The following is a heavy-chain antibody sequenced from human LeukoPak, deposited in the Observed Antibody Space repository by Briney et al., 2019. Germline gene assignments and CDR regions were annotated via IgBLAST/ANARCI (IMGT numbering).Heavy chain of an antibody. Sequence: GESLKISCKGSGYSFISYWIGWVRQMPGKGLEWMGIIYPGDSDTRYSPSFQGQVTISADKSISTAYLQWSSLKASDTAMYYCATTDILTGYYPDYWGQGTLVTVSS. CDR1: GYSFISYW. J-gene: IGHJ4*02. D-gene: IGHD3-9*01. V-gene: IGHV5-51*01. CDR3: ATTDILTGYYPDY. CDR2: IYPGDSDT.